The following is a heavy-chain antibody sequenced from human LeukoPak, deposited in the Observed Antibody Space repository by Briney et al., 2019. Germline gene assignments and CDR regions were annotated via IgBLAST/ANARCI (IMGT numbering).Heavy chain of an antibody. D-gene: IGHD2-15*01. Sequence: GGSLRLSCAASGFTFSSFDMHWVRQAPGKGLEWVAFIRYDGSNKYYADSVKGRFTISRDNSKSTLYLQMNSLRAEDTALYYCAKDMDAVLLYYFDYWGQGTLVTVSS. J-gene: IGHJ4*02. CDR3: AKDMDAVLLYYFDY. V-gene: IGHV3-30*02. CDR1: GFTFSSFD. CDR2: IRYDGSNK.